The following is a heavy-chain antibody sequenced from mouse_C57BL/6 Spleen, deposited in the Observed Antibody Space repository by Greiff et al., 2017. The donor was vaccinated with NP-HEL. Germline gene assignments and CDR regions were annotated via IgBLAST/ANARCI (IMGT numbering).Heavy chain of an antibody. Sequence: VQLQQPGAELVMPGASVKLSCKASGYTFTSYWMHWVTQRPGQGLEWIGEIDPSDSYTNYNQKFKGKSTLTVDKSSSTAYMQLSSLTSEDSAVYYCAILITTVEGDYWGQGTTLTVSS. D-gene: IGHD1-1*01. V-gene: IGHV1-69*01. CDR1: GYTFTSYW. J-gene: IGHJ2*01. CDR2: IDPSDSYT. CDR3: AILITTVEGDY.